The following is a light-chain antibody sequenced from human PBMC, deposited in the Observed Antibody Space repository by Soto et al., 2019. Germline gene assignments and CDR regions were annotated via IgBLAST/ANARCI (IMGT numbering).Light chain of an antibody. CDR3: QQYNNWPSWT. CDR2: GAS. Sequence: EKVMTHSPATLSMSQGERATLSCRASPSVSSYLAWDQQKPGQAPRLLIYGASTRATGIPARFSGSGSGTEFTLTISSLQSEDFAVYYCQQYNNWPSWTFGQGTKVEIK. CDR1: PSVSSY. J-gene: IGKJ1*01. V-gene: IGKV3-15*01.